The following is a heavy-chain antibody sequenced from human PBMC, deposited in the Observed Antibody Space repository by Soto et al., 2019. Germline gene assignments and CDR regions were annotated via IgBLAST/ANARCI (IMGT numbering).Heavy chain of an antibody. V-gene: IGHV4-4*02. CDR3: ARSFDY. CDR2: IFHLGGA. Sequence: QVQLQESGPGLVKPSGTLSLICDVSGGSIHSSYWWSWVRQAPGRRLEWIGEIFHLGGATYNPSFESRVTISVDKAKNQFYLKLTSVTAADSAIYFCARSFDYWGPGILVTVSS. J-gene: IGHJ4*02. CDR1: GGSIHSSYW.